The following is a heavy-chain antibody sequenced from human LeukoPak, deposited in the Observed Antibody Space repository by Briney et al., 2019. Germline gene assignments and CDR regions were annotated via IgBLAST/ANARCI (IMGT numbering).Heavy chain of an antibody. Sequence: SETLSLTCIVSGGSIGPYYWSWIRQPPGSGLEWIAYIYYSGSTSYNPSLKSRVAISVDTSNNEVSLKLSSVTAADTAVYYCARDQPDYGSGMGPFDYWGQGTLVTVSS. CDR2: IYYSGST. V-gene: IGHV4-59*12. CDR1: GGSIGPYY. CDR3: ARDQPDYGSGMGPFDY. D-gene: IGHD3-10*01. J-gene: IGHJ4*02.